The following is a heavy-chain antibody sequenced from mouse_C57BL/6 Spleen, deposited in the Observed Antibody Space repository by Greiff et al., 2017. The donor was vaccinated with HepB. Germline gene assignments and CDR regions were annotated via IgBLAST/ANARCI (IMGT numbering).Heavy chain of an antibody. CDR1: GYTFTSYW. Sequence: VKLQQPGAELVKPGASVKMSCKASGYTFTSYWITWVKQRPGQGLEWIGDIYPGSGSTNYNEKFKSKATFTADTSSNTAYMQLSSLTTEDSAIYYCARWGDYAMDYWGQGTSVTVSS. CDR3: ARWGDYAMDY. V-gene: IGHV1-55*01. CDR2: IYPGSGST. J-gene: IGHJ4*01.